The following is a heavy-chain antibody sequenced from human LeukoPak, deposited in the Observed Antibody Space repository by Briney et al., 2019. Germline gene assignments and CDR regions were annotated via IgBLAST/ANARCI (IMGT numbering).Heavy chain of an antibody. Sequence: GGSLRLSCAASGFTFSSFWLHWVRQAPGKGLVWVSRINTDGSSTNYADSVKGRFTISRDNAKNTLYLQMNSLRAEDTAVYYRTKDWGAAMDPVGYYFDYWGQGTLVTVSS. V-gene: IGHV3-74*01. J-gene: IGHJ4*02. CDR3: TKDWGAAMDPVGYYFDY. D-gene: IGHD5-18*01. CDR1: GFTFSSFW. CDR2: INTDGSST.